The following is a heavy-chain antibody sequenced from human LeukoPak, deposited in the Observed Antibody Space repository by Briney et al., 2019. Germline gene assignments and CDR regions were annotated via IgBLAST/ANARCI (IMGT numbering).Heavy chain of an antibody. CDR3: ARDLGSGVFDY. Sequence: SETLSLTCTVSGVSISSYYWSWIRQPAGKGLEWIGRIHTSGSTNYNPSLKSRVTMSVDTSKNQFSVKLSSVTAADTAVYYCARDLGSGVFDYWGQGTLVTVSS. J-gene: IGHJ4*02. V-gene: IGHV4-4*07. CDR1: GVSISSYY. CDR2: IHTSGST. D-gene: IGHD6-19*01.